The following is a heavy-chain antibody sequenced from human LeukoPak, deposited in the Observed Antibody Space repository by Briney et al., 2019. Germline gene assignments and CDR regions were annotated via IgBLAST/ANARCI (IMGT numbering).Heavy chain of an antibody. Sequence: SETLSLTCAVYGGSFSGYYWSWIRQPPGKGLEWIGEINHSGSTNYNPSLKSRVTISVDTSKNQFSLKLSSVTAADTAVYYCARPLGYNWFDPWGQGTLATVSS. J-gene: IGHJ5*02. CDR1: GGSFSGYY. V-gene: IGHV4-34*01. CDR3: ARPLGYNWFDP. D-gene: IGHD2-15*01. CDR2: INHSGST.